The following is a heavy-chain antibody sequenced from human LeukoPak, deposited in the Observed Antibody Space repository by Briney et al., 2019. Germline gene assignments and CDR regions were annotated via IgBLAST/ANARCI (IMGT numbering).Heavy chain of an antibody. V-gene: IGHV3-7*02. CDR2: IKQDGSEK. J-gene: IGHJ4*02. D-gene: IGHD3-22*01. CDR3: AKGRYYDSRAYYSLDYFDY. Sequence: GGSLRLSCAASGFTFRDYWMNWVRQAPGKGLEWVASIKQDGSEKYYVDSVKGRFTISRDNSKNTLYLQMNSLRAEDTAVYYCAKGRYYDSRAYYSLDYFDYWGQGALVTVSS. CDR1: GFTFRDYW.